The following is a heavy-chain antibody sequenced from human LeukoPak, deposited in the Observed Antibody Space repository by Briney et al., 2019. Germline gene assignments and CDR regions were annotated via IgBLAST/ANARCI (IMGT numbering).Heavy chain of an antibody. D-gene: IGHD3-22*01. CDR1: GYTFTSYD. CDR3: AAYYYDSSGYYDAFDI. Sequence: ASVTVSCTASGYTFTSYDINWVRQAPGQGLEWMGWMNPNSGNTGYAQKFQGRVTMTRNTSISTAYMELSSLRSEDTAVYYCAAYYYDSSGYYDAFDIWGQGTMVTVSS. CDR2: MNPNSGNT. J-gene: IGHJ3*02. V-gene: IGHV1-8*01.